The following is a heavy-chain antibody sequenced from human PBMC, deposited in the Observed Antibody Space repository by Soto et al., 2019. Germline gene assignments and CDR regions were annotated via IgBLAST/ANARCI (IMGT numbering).Heavy chain of an antibody. CDR3: AGWGGSDAFDI. J-gene: IGHJ3*02. D-gene: IGHD3-16*01. Sequence: GESLKISCAASGFTFSSYWMSWVRQAPGKGLEWVANIKQDGSEKYYVDSVKGRFTISRDNAKNSLYLQMNSLRAEDTAVYYCAGWGGSDAFDIWGQGTMVTVSS. CDR1: GFTFSSYW. V-gene: IGHV3-7*03. CDR2: IKQDGSEK.